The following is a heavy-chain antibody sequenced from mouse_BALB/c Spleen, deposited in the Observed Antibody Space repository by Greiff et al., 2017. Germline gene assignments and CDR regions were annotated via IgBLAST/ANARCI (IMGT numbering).Heavy chain of an antibody. V-gene: IGHV5-17*02. CDR1: GFTFSSFG. J-gene: IGHJ4*01. D-gene: IGHD2-4*01. CDR3: ARSGYDYDTGYYYAMDY. CDR2: ISSGSSTI. Sequence: EVKLMESGGGLVQPGGSRKLSCAASGFTFSSFGMHWVRQAPEKGLEWVAYISSGSSTIYYADTVKGRFTISRDNPKNTLFLQMTSLRSEDTAMYYCARSGYDYDTGYYYAMDYWGQGTSVTVSS.